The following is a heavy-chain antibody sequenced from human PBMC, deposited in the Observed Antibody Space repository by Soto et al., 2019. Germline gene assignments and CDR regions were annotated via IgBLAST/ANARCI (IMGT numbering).Heavy chain of an antibody. J-gene: IGHJ3*02. V-gene: IGHV1-24*01. D-gene: IGHD3-22*01. Sequence: ASVKVSCKVSGYTLTELSMHWVRQAPGKGLEWMGGFDPEDGETIYAQKFQGRVTMTEDTSTDTAYMELSSLRSEDTAVYYCATGFAYYYDSSGYGGAFDIWGQGTMVTVSS. CDR2: FDPEDGET. CDR1: GYTLTELS. CDR3: ATGFAYYYDSSGYGGAFDI.